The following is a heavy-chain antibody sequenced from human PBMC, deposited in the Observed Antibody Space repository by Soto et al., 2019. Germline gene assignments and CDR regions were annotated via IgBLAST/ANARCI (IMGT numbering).Heavy chain of an antibody. Sequence: PGGSLRLSCAASGFTFSSYAMSWVRQAPGKGLEWVSAISGSGGSTYYADSVKGRFTISRDNSKNTLYLQMNSLRAEDAAVYYCAKVRSQYDFWSGYISYYGMDVWGQGTTVTVS. CDR1: GFTFSSYA. CDR2: ISGSGGST. CDR3: AKVRSQYDFWSGYISYYGMDV. V-gene: IGHV3-23*01. J-gene: IGHJ6*02. D-gene: IGHD3-3*01.